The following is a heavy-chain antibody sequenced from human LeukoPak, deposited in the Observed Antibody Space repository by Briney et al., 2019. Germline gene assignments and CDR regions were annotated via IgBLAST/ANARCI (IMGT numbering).Heavy chain of an antibody. J-gene: IGHJ5*02. Sequence: GASVKVSCKASGGTFSSYAISWVRQAPGQGLEWMGGIIPIFGTANYAQKFQGRVTITADESTSTAYMELSSLRSEDTAVYYCARGWGGYSSSRVAYNWFDPWGQETLVTVSS. D-gene: IGHD6-13*01. CDR2: IIPIFGTA. V-gene: IGHV1-69*13. CDR3: ARGWGGYSSSRVAYNWFDP. CDR1: GGTFSSYA.